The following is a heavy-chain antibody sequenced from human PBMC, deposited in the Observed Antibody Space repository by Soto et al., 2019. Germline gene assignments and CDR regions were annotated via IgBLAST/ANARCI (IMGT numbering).Heavy chain of an antibody. CDR1: GFSLSTSGVG. Sequence: SGPTLVNPTQTLTLTCTFSGFSLSTSGVGVGWIRQPPGKALEWLALIYWDDDKRYSPSLKSRLTITKDTSKNQVVLTMTNMDPVDTATYYCARHAVGYGSGSYYPLLSDYWGQGTLVTVSS. CDR3: ARHAVGYGSGSYYPLLSDY. V-gene: IGHV2-5*02. CDR2: IYWDDDK. D-gene: IGHD3-10*01. J-gene: IGHJ4*02.